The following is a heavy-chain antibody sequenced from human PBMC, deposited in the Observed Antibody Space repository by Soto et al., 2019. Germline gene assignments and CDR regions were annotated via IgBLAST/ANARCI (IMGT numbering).Heavy chain of an antibody. CDR2: IIPILGIA. J-gene: IGHJ4*02. CDR3: ARERAGPVYCSSTSCYEAFDY. V-gene: IGHV1-69*08. D-gene: IGHD2-2*01. Sequence: QVQLVQSGAEVKKPGSSVKVSCKASGGTFSSYTISWVRQAPGQGLEWMGRIIPILGIANYARKFQGRVPITADKATGSAYMELRSLRAEDTAVYYCARERAGPVYCSSTSCYEAFDYWGEGTLVTVSS. CDR1: GGTFSSYT.